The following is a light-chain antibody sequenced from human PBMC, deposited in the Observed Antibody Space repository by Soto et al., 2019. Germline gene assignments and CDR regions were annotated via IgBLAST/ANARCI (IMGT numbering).Light chain of an antibody. Sequence: DIQLTQSPSFLSASAGDRVTITCRASQGISTYLAWYQQKPGKAPTLLIYSASTLQSGVPSRFSGSGSGTEFTLTINSLQPEDFATYYCQQLNGYPLTFGGGTKVEIK. V-gene: IGKV1-9*01. J-gene: IGKJ4*01. CDR2: SAS. CDR3: QQLNGYPLT. CDR1: QGISTY.